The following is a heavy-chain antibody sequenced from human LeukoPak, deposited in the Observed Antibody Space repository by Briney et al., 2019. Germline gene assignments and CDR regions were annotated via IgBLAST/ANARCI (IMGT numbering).Heavy chain of an antibody. J-gene: IGHJ4*02. CDR1: GFTFRDYS. D-gene: IGHD5-24*01. V-gene: IGHV3-48*01. CDR2: IGIDSGNT. CDR3: ARDYKYAFDN. Sequence: PGGSLRLSCAASGFTFRDYSMNLVRQAPGKGLEWISYIGIDSGNTNYADFVKGRFTISGDKAKNSLYLQMNSLQLEDTAVYYCARDYKYAFDNWGQGTLVTVSS.